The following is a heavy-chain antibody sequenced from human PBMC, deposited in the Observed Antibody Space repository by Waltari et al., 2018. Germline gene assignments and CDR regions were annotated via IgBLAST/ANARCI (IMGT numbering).Heavy chain of an antibody. CDR2: IYTSGST. V-gene: IGHV4-4*07. CDR3: ARFSSSTSSDY. CDR1: GGSIRSYY. J-gene: IGHJ4*02. Sequence: QVQLQESGPGLVKPPETLSPTCPVSGGSIRSYYWSWIRQPAGKGLEWIGRIYTSGSTNYNPSLKSRVTMSVDTSKNQFSLKLSSVTAADTAVYYCARFSSSTSSDYWGQGTLVTVSS. D-gene: IGHD2-2*01.